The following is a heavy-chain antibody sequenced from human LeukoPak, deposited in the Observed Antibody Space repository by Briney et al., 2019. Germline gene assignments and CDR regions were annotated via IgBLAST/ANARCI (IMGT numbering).Heavy chain of an antibody. D-gene: IGHD3-22*01. Sequence: PGRSLRLSCAASGFTFSSYGMHWVRQAPGKGLEWVAVISYDGSNKYYADSVKGRFTISRDNSKNTLYLQMNSLRAEDTAVYYCAKDKGDSSGYYLQNYFDYWGQGTLVTVSS. CDR3: AKDKGDSSGYYLQNYFDY. J-gene: IGHJ4*02. CDR2: ISYDGSNK. V-gene: IGHV3-30*18. CDR1: GFTFSSYG.